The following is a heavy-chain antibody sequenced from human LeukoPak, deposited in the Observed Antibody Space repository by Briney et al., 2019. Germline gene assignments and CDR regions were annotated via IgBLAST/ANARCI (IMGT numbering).Heavy chain of an antibody. CDR2: INHSGST. V-gene: IGHV4-34*01. Sequence: SETLSLTCAVYGGSFSGYYWSWIRLPPGKGLEWIGEINHSGSTNYNPSLKSRVTISVDTSKNQFSLKLSSVTAADTAVYYCARAASKSGYLYYYGMDVWGQGTTVTVSS. D-gene: IGHD3-22*01. CDR1: GGSFSGYY. J-gene: IGHJ6*02. CDR3: ARAASKSGYLYYYGMDV.